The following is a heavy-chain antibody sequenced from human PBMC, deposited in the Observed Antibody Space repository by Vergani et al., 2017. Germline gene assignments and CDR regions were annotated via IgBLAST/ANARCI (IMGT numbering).Heavy chain of an antibody. J-gene: IGHJ6*02. CDR2: ISSSSSYI. Sequence: EVQLVESGGCLVKPGGSLRLSCAASGFTFSSYSMNWVRQAPGKGLEWVSSISSSSSYIYYADSVKGRFTISRDNAKNSLYLQMNSLRAEDTAVYYCARVQGEQQLVMVYYYYYGMDVWGQGTTVTVSS. D-gene: IGHD6-13*01. CDR1: GFTFSSYS. CDR3: ARVQGEQQLVMVYYYYYGMDV. V-gene: IGHV3-21*01.